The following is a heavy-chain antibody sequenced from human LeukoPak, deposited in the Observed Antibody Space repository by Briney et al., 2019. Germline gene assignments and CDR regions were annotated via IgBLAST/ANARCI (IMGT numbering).Heavy chain of an antibody. Sequence: VSVKVSCKASGYTFTGYYMHWVRQAPGQGLEWMGWINPNSGGTNYAQKFQGRVTMTRDTSISTAYMELSRLRSDDTAVYYCARGTTYYYDSSGSVGYFQHWGQGTLVTVSS. CDR2: INPNSGGT. CDR1: GYTFTGYY. CDR3: ARGTTYYYDSSGSVGYFQH. J-gene: IGHJ1*01. D-gene: IGHD3-22*01. V-gene: IGHV1-2*02.